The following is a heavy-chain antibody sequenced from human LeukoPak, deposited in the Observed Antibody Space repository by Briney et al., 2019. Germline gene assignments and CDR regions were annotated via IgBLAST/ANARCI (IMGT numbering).Heavy chain of an antibody. CDR3: AKAPVTSCRGAFCYPFDY. D-gene: IGHD2-15*01. CDR2: MRSSDDGR. Sequence: PGGSLRLSCAASRFTFSNYWMSWVRQAPGKGREWVSAMRSSDDGRYYAASVRGRFTISRDTSRSTLYLQMNSLRAEDAAVYYCAKAPVTSCRGAFCYPFDYWGQGTLVTVSS. V-gene: IGHV3-23*01. J-gene: IGHJ4*02. CDR1: RFTFSNYW.